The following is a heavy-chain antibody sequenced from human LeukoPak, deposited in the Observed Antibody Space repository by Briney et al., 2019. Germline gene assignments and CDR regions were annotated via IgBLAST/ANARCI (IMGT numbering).Heavy chain of an antibody. CDR1: GFAVSSHY. V-gene: IGHV3-53*01. CDR3: AKMIGDYYGSSGAFDI. CDR2: LYTDGST. D-gene: IGHD3-22*01. J-gene: IGHJ3*02. Sequence: GGSLRLPCAAAGFAVSSHYMSWVRQAPGKGLEWVSVLYTDGSTYYADSVKGRFTISRDRSKNTLYLQMNSLRADDTAVYYCAKMIGDYYGSSGAFDIWGQGTMVTVSS.